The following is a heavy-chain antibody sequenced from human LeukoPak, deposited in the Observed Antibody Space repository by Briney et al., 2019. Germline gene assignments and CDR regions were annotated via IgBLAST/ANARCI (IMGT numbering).Heavy chain of an antibody. CDR2: ISPRSGDT. V-gene: IGHV1-2*02. Sequence: ASVKVSCKASGYSFTDYYMHWVRQAPGQGLEWMGWISPRSGDTSYAQKFQGRVTMTRDTSISTVDMDLSGLTSDDTAVFYCARGREIHGGSDTKLDDYWGQGTLVTVSS. CDR1: GYSFTDYY. CDR3: ARGREIHGGSDTKLDDY. J-gene: IGHJ4*02. D-gene: IGHD3-10*01.